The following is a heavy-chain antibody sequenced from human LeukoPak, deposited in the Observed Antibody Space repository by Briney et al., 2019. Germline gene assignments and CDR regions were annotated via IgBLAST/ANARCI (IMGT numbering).Heavy chain of an antibody. CDR1: GYSFTSYW. V-gene: IGHV5-51*01. CDR2: IYPGDSDT. J-gene: IGHJ5*02. D-gene: IGHD2-15*01. Sequence: GESLKISCKGSGYSFTSYWIGWVRQMPGKGLEWLGIIYPGDSDTRYSPPFQGQVTISADKSISTAYLQWSSLKASDTAMYYCARRIVVVVAATDWFDPWAREPWSPSPQ. CDR3: ARRIVVVVAATDWFDP.